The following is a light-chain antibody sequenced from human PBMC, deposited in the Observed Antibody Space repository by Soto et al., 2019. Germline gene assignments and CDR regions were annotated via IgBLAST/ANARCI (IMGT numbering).Light chain of an antibody. CDR2: DAS. V-gene: IGKV1-5*01. Sequence: NQMTHSAVSLSATEGHSVIVTGRASQSISNWLAWYQQKPGKAPKLLIYDASTLEGGVPSRFRGSGSGTEFTLTINNLQTDDFATYYCQHYDSFSLPLGPGTKV. J-gene: IGKJ1*01. CDR3: QHYDSFSLP. CDR1: QSISNW.